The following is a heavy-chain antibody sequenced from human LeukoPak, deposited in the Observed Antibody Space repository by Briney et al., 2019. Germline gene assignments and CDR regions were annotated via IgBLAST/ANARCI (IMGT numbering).Heavy chain of an antibody. CDR3: ARVFTQGRCDY. Sequence: ASVKVSCKASGYSFTSYYMHWVRQAPGQGLEWMGIINPSGGSASYAQKFQGRVTMTSDTSTSTVYMEVSSLRSEDTAVYYCARVFTQGRCDYWGEGTLVTVSS. CDR2: INPSGGSA. J-gene: IGHJ4*02. V-gene: IGHV1-46*01. CDR1: GYSFTSYY.